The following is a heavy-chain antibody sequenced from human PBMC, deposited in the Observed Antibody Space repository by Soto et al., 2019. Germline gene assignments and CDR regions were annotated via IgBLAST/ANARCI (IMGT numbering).Heavy chain of an antibody. V-gene: IGHV3-64*01. D-gene: IGHD1-20*01. Sequence: GGSLRLSCAASGFNFSSYAMHWVRQAPGKGLEYVSAISSNGGNTYHANSVEGRFTISRDNSKNTLYLQMGSLRAEDVAVYYCARVYMTGIVRGALDIWGQGTMVTVSS. J-gene: IGHJ3*02. CDR2: ISSNGGNT. CDR1: GFNFSSYA. CDR3: ARVYMTGIVRGALDI.